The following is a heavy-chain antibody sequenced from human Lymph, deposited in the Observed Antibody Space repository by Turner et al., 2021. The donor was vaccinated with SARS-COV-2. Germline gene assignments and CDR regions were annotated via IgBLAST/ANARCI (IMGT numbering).Heavy chain of an antibody. V-gene: IGHV3-33*01. CDR2: IWYEGSKK. CDR3: ARVKGYDGYDLRYYYGMDV. J-gene: IGHJ6*02. Sequence: QVQLVESGGGVVQPGRSLRLSCEASAFTFSRYGMLWVRQAPGEGLEWVEVIWYEGSKKYYADSVKGRFTISRDNSKNTLYLQMNSLRAEDTAVYYCARVKGYDGYDLRYYYGMDVWGQGTTVTVSS. D-gene: IGHD5-12*01. CDR1: AFTFSRYG.